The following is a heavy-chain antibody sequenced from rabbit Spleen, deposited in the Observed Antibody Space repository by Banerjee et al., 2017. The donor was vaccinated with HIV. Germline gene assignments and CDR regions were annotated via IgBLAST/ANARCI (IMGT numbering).Heavy chain of an antibody. D-gene: IGHD8-1*01. CDR2: INAVTGKA. J-gene: IGHJ6*01. CDR3: ARDTGSSFSSYGMDL. V-gene: IGHV1S45*01. Sequence: QEQLVESGGGLVQPEGSLTLTCKASGFSFSDRDVMCWVRQAPGKGLEWIACINAVTGKAVYATWAKGRFTCSKTSSTTVTLQMTSLTVADTATYFCARDTGSSFSSYGMDLWGPGTLVTVS. CDR1: GFSFSDRDV.